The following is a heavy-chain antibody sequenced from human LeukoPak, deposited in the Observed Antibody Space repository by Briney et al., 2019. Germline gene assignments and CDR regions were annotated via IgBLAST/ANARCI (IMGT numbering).Heavy chain of an antibody. D-gene: IGHD6-19*01. CDR3: AREIAVAFLYYFDY. V-gene: IGHV3-11*04. CDR1: GFTFSDYY. CDR2: ISSSGSTI. J-gene: IGHJ4*02. Sequence: GGSLRLSCAASGFTFSDYYMSWIRQAPGKGLEWVSYISSSGSTIYYADSVKGRFTISRDNAKNSLYLQMNSLRAEDTAVYYCAREIAVAFLYYFDYWGQGTLVTVSS.